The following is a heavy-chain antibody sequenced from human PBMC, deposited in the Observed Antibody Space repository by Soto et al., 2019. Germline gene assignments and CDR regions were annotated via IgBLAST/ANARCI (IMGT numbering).Heavy chain of an antibody. Sequence: GASVKVSCKASGYTFTSYYMHWVRQAPGQGLEWMGIINPSGGSTSYAQKFQGRVTMTRDTSTSTVYMELRSLRIEDTAVYYCARDRRGITVFGVKIRDNDWLDSWGQGTLVTVSS. V-gene: IGHV1-46*01. D-gene: IGHD3-3*01. CDR1: GYTFTSYY. CDR2: INPSGGST. CDR3: ARDRRGITVFGVKIRDNDWLDS. J-gene: IGHJ5*01.